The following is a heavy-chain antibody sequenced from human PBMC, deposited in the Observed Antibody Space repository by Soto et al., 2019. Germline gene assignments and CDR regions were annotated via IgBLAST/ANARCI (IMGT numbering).Heavy chain of an antibody. D-gene: IGHD6-19*01. J-gene: IGHJ6*02. CDR3: ARASTVAGTGMDV. Sequence: GGSLRLSCAASGFTFSSYWMSWVRQAPGKGLEWVANIKQDGSEKYYMDSVKGRFTISRDNAKNSLYLQMNSLRAEDTAVYYCARASTVAGTGMDVWGQGTTVTVSS. V-gene: IGHV3-7*01. CDR2: IKQDGSEK. CDR1: GFTFSSYW.